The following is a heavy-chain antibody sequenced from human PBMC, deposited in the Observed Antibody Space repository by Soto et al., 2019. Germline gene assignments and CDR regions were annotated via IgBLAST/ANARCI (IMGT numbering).Heavy chain of an antibody. V-gene: IGHV4-4*02. Sequence: QVQLQESGPGLVKPSGTLSLTCAVSGGSISSSNWWSWVRQPPGKGLEWIGEIYHSGSTNYNPSLTSRVTISVDKSKNQFPLKLSSVTAADTAVYYCAREVDTAMAGDYWGQGTLVTVSS. CDR1: GGSISSSNW. CDR2: IYHSGST. CDR3: AREVDTAMAGDY. D-gene: IGHD5-18*01. J-gene: IGHJ4*02.